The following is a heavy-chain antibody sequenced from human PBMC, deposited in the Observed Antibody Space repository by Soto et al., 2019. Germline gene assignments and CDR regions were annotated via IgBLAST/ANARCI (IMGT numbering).Heavy chain of an antibody. D-gene: IGHD6-13*01. V-gene: IGHV1-3*01. CDR2: INAGNGNT. J-gene: IGHJ6*03. Sequence: GASVKVSCKASGYTFTSYAMHWVRQPPGQRLEWMGWINAGNGNTKYSQKFQGRVTITRDTSASTAYMELSSLRSEDTAVYYCARPAGIYYYYYMDVWGKGTTVTVSS. CDR3: ARPAGIYYYYYMDV. CDR1: GYTFTSYA.